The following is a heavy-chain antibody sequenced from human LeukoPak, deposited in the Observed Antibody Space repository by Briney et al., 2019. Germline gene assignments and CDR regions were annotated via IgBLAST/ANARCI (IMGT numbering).Heavy chain of an antibody. CDR2: IDSSGGGT. Sequence: GGSLRLSCAASGFTFSSYSMNWVRQAPGKGLEWVSLIDSSGGGTYYTDSVKGRFTISRDNSKNMLYLQMNSLRAEDTAIFYCAKAAGSGWSQDYFDHWGRGTLVTVSS. V-gene: IGHV3-23*01. D-gene: IGHD6-19*01. J-gene: IGHJ4*02. CDR3: AKAAGSGWSQDYFDH. CDR1: GFTFSSYS.